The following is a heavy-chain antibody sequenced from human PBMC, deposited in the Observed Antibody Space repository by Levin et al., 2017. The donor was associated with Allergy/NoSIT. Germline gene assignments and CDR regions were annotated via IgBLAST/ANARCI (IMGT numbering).Heavy chain of an antibody. J-gene: IGHJ6*02. D-gene: IGHD3-22*01. CDR2: ISNDGGNK. CDR3: AKDRVIKDTFFYFGLDV. CDR1: GFTFNDYG. Sequence: GGSLRLSCIGSGFTFNDYGIHWVRQAPGKGLEWVAVISNDGGNKYDVDSVEGRFTISRDNSKNTVYLQMNTLRPEDTAVYYCAKDRVIKDTFFYFGLDVWGQGTTVIVS. V-gene: IGHV3-30*18.